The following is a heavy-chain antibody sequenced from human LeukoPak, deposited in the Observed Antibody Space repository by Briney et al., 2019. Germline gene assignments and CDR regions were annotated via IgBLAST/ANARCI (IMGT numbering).Heavy chain of an antibody. CDR2: INHSGST. CDR1: GGSFSGYY. V-gene: IGHV4-34*01. Sequence: TPETLSLTCAVYGGSFSGYYWSWIRQPPGKGLEWIGEINHSGSTNYNPSLKSRVTISVDTSKNQFSLKLSSVTAADTAVYYCARVVTAPTHYFDYWGQGTLVTVSS. J-gene: IGHJ4*02. CDR3: ARVVTAPTHYFDY. D-gene: IGHD2-21*02.